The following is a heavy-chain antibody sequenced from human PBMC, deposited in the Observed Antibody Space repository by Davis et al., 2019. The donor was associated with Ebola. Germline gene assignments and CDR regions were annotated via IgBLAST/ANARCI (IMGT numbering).Heavy chain of an antibody. V-gene: IGHV3-74*01. J-gene: IGHJ3*02. Sequence: GESLKISCAASGFTFSSYWMHWFGQAPGKGLVWVSGINPDGSTTDYADSVRGRFTISRDNAKNTLYLQMNSLRAEDTAVYYCARDRLWGFPRFGAFDIWGQGTMVTVSS. CDR2: INPDGSTT. D-gene: IGHD3-16*01. CDR3: ARDRLWGFPRFGAFDI. CDR1: GFTFSSYW.